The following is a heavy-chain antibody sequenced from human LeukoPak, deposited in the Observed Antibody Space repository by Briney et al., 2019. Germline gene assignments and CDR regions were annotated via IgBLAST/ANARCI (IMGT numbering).Heavy chain of an antibody. CDR3: ARHTYYYDSSGYYGPFDP. V-gene: IGHV3-11*01. J-gene: IGHJ5*02. Sequence: PGGSLRLSCAASGFTFSDYYMSWIRQAPGKGLEWVSYISSSGSTIYYADSVKGRFTISRDNAKNSLYLQMNSLRAEDTAVYYCARHTYYYDSSGYYGPFDPWGQGTLVTVSS. D-gene: IGHD3-22*01. CDR2: ISSSGSTI. CDR1: GFTFSDYY.